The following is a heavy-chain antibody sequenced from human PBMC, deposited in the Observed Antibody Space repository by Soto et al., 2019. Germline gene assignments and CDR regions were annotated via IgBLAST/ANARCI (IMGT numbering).Heavy chain of an antibody. CDR2: ISYDGSNK. J-gene: IGHJ4*02. CDR1: GFTFSSYA. D-gene: IGHD3-10*01. Sequence: QVQLVESGGGVVQPGRSLRLSCAASGFTFSSYAMHWVRQAPGKGLEWVAVISYDGSNKYYADSVQGRFTISRDNSKNPLYLQMNSLRAEDTAVYYCARGDYYYGSGSYFSQFDYWGQGTLVTVSS. V-gene: IGHV3-30-3*01. CDR3: ARGDYYYGSGSYFSQFDY.